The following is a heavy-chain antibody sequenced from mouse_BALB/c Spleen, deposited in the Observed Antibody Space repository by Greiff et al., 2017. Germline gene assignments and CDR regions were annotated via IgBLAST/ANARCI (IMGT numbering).Heavy chain of an antibody. CDR3: AREYGYDYARDY. Sequence: VNLVESGPGLVAPSQSLSITCTVSGFSLTSYGVHWVRQPPGKGLEWLGVIWAGGSTNYNSALMSRLSISKDNSKSQVFLKMNSLQTDDTAMYYCAREYGYDYARDYWGQGTSVTVSS. CDR2: IWAGGST. J-gene: IGHJ4*01. CDR1: GFSLTSYG. D-gene: IGHD2-2*01. V-gene: IGHV2-9*02.